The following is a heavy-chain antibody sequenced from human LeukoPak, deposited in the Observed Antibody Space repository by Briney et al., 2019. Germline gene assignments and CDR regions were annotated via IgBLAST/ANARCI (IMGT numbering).Heavy chain of an antibody. D-gene: IGHD2-21*01. CDR3: AKRWGLEGY. CDR1: GFTFSIYA. CDR2: LSGSGGST. Sequence: GGSLRLLCAASGFTFSIYAMSWVRQAPGKGLEWVSALSGSGGSTYYAESVKGRFNISRDNSKNTLYLQMNSLRAEDAAVYYCAKRWGLEGYWGQGTLVTVSS. V-gene: IGHV3-23*01. J-gene: IGHJ4*02.